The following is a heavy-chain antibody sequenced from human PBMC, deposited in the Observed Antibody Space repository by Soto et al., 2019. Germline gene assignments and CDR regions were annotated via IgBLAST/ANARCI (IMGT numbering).Heavy chain of an antibody. Sequence: ASVKVSCKASGFSFSDYFMHWVRQAPGQGLEWMGWISGFNGQTNYALKFQGRVTLTTDTSTSTAYMELRSLRSDDTAVYFCARVDPRGVAVVRDYWGQGTLVTVS. D-gene: IGHD3-10*01. V-gene: IGHV1-18*04. CDR2: ISGFNGQT. J-gene: IGHJ4*02. CDR1: GFSFSDYF. CDR3: ARVDPRGVAVVRDY.